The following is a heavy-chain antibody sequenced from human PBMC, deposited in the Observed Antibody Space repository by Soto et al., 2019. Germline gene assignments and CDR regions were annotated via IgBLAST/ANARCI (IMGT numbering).Heavy chain of an antibody. CDR3: ARDSSSWDRYYYYYGMDV. V-gene: IGHV3-74*01. CDR1: GFTFSSYW. CDR2: INSDGSST. Sequence: VQLVESGGGLVQPGGSLRLSCAASGFTFSSYWMHWVRQAPGKGLVWVSRINSDGSSTSYADSVKGRFTISRDNAKNTLYLQMNRLRAEDTAVYYCARDSSSWDRYYYYYGMDVWGQGTTVTVSS. D-gene: IGHD6-13*01. J-gene: IGHJ6*02.